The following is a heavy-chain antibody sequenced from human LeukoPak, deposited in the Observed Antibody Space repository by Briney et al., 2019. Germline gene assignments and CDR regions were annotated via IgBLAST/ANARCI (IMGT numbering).Heavy chain of an antibody. CDR2: INPNSGGT. D-gene: IGHD3-22*01. V-gene: IGHV1-2*02. Sequence: ASVKVSCKASGYTFSNHDIYWLRQATGHGPEWMGWINPNSGGTNYAQKFQGRVTMTRDTSISTAYMELSRLRSDDTAVYYCARLDSSGYYYHLQHWGQGTLVTVSS. CDR3: ARLDSSGYYYHLQH. J-gene: IGHJ1*01. CDR1: GYTFSNHD.